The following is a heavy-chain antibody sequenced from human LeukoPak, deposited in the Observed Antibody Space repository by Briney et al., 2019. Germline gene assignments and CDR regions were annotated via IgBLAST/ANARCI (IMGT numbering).Heavy chain of an antibody. CDR3: ARHDHGDYYFDY. CDR2: IYHSGST. J-gene: IGHJ4*02. D-gene: IGHD4-17*01. Sequence: SETLSLTCAVSGYSISSGYYWGWILQPPGKGLDWIGSIYHSGSTYYNPSLESRVTISVDTSKNQFSLKLNSVTAADTAVYYCARHDHGDYYFDYWGQGTLVTVSS. CDR1: GYSISSGYY. V-gene: IGHV4-38-2*01.